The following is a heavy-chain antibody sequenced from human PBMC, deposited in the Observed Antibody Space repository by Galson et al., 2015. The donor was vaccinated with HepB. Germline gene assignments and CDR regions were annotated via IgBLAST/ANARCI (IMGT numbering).Heavy chain of an antibody. Sequence: SVKVSCKASGYTFTSYYMHWVRQAPGQGLEWMGIINPSGGSTSYAQKLQGRVTMTRDTSTSTVYVELSSLRSEDTAVYYCARGVMVRGVPPRGMDVWGQGTTVTVSS. J-gene: IGHJ6*02. V-gene: IGHV1-46*04. D-gene: IGHD3-10*01. CDR2: INPSGGST. CDR1: GYTFTSYY. CDR3: ARGVMVRGVPPRGMDV.